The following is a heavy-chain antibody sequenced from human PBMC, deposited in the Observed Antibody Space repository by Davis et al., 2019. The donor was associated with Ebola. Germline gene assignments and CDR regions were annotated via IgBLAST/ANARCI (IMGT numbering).Heavy chain of an antibody. Sequence: ASVKVSCKASGYTFTSYGISWVRQAPGQGLEWMGWISAYNGNTNYAQKFQGRVTMTTDTSTSTAYMELRSLRSDDTAVYYCARRDSSGWYIRFDYWGQGTLVTVSS. CDR3: ARRDSSGWYIRFDY. CDR2: ISAYNGNT. CDR1: GYTFTSYG. V-gene: IGHV1-18*01. J-gene: IGHJ4*02. D-gene: IGHD6-19*01.